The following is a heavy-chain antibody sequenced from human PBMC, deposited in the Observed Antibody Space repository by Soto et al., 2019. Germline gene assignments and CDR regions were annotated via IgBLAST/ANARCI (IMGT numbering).Heavy chain of an antibody. Sequence: GAAVKVSCKASGCTFSTYSLTWVRQAPGQGLEWMGGISPVLATANYAQKFQGRVTITADESTSTAYMELSRLTSDDTAVYYCARGAPEDYYDTTGYYYAFDYWGQGTLVTVSS. CDR3: ARGAPEDYYDTTGYYYAFDY. CDR2: ISPVLATA. V-gene: IGHV1-69*13. J-gene: IGHJ4*02. D-gene: IGHD3-22*01. CDR1: GCTFSTYS.